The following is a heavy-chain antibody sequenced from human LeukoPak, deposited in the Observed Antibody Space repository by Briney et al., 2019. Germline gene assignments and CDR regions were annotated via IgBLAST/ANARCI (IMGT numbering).Heavy chain of an antibody. D-gene: IGHD3-22*01. V-gene: IGHV3-30*02. CDR2: IRNDGRNK. CDR3: AGDITMTPLGAFDI. J-gene: IGHJ3*02. CDR1: GFTFSSYG. Sequence: GGSLRLSCGAPGFTFSSYGMHWVRQAPGKGLEWVAFIRNDGRNKYYADSVKGRFTISRDNSKNTLYLQMNSLRAEDTAVYYCAGDITMTPLGAFDIWGQGTMVTVSS.